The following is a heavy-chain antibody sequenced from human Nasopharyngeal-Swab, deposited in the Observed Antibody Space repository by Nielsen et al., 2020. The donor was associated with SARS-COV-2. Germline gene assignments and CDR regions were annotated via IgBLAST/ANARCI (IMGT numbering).Heavy chain of an antibody. V-gene: IGHV3-23*01. CDR1: GFIFGNYA. J-gene: IGHJ1*01. CDR3: ARDLGGGYCTTTNCPGS. CDR2: IGGNGART. D-gene: IGHD2-2*01. Sequence: GESLKISCVASGFIFGNYAMAWVRQAPGKGLEWVSAIGGNGARTHYADSVRGRFIISRDNSKSTLDLQMSSLRAEDTAVYYCARDLGGGYCTTTNCPGSWGQGTLVTVSS.